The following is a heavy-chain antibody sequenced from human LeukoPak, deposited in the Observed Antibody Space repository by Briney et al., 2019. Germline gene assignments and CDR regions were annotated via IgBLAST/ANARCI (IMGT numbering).Heavy chain of an antibody. Sequence: GGSLRLSCAASGFTFDDYAMHWVRQAPGKGLEWVSGISWNSGSIGYADSVKGRFTISRDNAKNSLYLQMNSLRAEDTALYYCAKASGWQAFDYWGQGTLVTVSS. V-gene: IGHV3-9*01. CDR3: AKASGWQAFDY. CDR2: ISWNSGSI. D-gene: IGHD6-19*01. CDR1: GFTFDDYA. J-gene: IGHJ4*02.